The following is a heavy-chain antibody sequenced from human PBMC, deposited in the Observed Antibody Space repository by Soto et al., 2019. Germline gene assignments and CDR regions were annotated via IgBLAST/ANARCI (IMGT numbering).Heavy chain of an antibody. CDR2: IWYDGSNK. D-gene: IGHD6-13*01. CDR1: GFTFSSYG. J-gene: IGHJ6*02. V-gene: IGHV3-33*01. Sequence: QSGGSLRLSCAASGFTFSSYGMHWVRQAPGKGLEWVAVIWYDGSNKYYADSVKGRFTISRDNSKNTLYLQMNSLRAEDTAVYYCARELGRSSSYSAYYYYYGMDVWGQGTTVTVSS. CDR3: ARELGRSSSYSAYYYYYGMDV.